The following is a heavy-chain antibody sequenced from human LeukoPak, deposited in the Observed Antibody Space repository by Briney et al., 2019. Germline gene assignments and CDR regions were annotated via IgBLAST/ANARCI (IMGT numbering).Heavy chain of an antibody. J-gene: IGHJ4*02. CDR3: ARDLRAQYSSSSFDY. CDR2: INPNNGGT. V-gene: IGHV1-2*02. CDR1: GYTFTGYY. D-gene: IGHD6-6*01. Sequence: ASVKASCKASGYTFTGYYMHWVRQAPGQGLEWMGWINPNNGGTNYAQKFQGRVTMTRDTSISTAYMELSRLRSDDTAVYYCARDLRAQYSSSSFDYWGQGTLVTVSS.